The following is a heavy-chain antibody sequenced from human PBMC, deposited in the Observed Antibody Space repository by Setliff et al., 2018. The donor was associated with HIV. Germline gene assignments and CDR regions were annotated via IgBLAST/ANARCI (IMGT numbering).Heavy chain of an antibody. CDR2: IYYDGDT. Sequence: PSETLSLTCTVSGGSISSGDFYWSWIRQPPGKGLEWTGYIYYDGDTYYQPSLKSRLTISIDTSKNQFSLKLSSVTAADTAVYYCATCSVGWSREEHPRPDGAFHIWGQGPMVTVSS. CDR3: ATCSVGWSREEHPRPDGAFHI. CDR1: GGSISSGDFY. D-gene: IGHD3-3*01. J-gene: IGHJ3*02. V-gene: IGHV4-30-4*08.